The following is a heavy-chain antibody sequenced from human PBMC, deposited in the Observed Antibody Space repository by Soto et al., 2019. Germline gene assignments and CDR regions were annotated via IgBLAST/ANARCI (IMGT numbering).Heavy chain of an antibody. Sequence: QVQLVQSGAEVKKPGASVKVSCKASGYTFTSYYMHWVRQAPGQGLEWMGIINPSGGSTSYAQTFQGRCTMTRDTATSTVYMEMSSLRSEDTAVYYCARDKVDEGAATNWFDPWGQGTLVTVSS. CDR3: ARDKVDEGAATNWFDP. D-gene: IGHD1-26*01. V-gene: IGHV1-46*03. CDR1: GYTFTSYY. CDR2: INPSGGST. J-gene: IGHJ5*02.